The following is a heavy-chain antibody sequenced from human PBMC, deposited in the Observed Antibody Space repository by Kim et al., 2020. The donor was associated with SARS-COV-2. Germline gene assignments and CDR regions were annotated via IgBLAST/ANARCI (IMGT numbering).Heavy chain of an antibody. CDR3: ARDLGISGTDFHYFYGLD. Sequence: SETLSLTCSISGASINTFYWSWLRQAPGKGLEWIGYVFQSARTKYNPSLKSRVTISLDTTKNQVSLKLKSVTAADTAIYFCARDLGISGTDFHYFYGLD. CDR1: GASINTFY. J-gene: IGHJ6*01. V-gene: IGHV4-59*13. D-gene: IGHD1-26*01. CDR2: VFQSART.